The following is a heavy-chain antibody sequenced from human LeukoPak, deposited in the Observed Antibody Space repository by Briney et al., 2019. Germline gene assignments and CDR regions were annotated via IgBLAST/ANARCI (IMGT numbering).Heavy chain of an antibody. CDR2: IYHSGST. CDR1: GGSISSYY. V-gene: IGHV4-59*08. D-gene: IGHD1-26*01. CDR3: ARRRVDSGNHHFDY. J-gene: IGHJ4*02. Sequence: SETLSLTCTVSGGSISSYYWSWNRQPPGKGLEWIGSIYHSGSTYYNPSLKSRVTISVDTSKNQFFLKLSSVTAADTAVYYCARRRVDSGNHHFDYWGQGTLVTVSS.